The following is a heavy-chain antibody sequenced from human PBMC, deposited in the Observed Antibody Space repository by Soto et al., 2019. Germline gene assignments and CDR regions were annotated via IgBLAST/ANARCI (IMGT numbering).Heavy chain of an antibody. J-gene: IGHJ5*01. Sequence: SETLSLTCTVSGGSISGAYWGWVRQTAEKGLEWLGRVYASGSTLYNSSLKSRIIMSLGTSNNHFSLELKSVTAADTAVYFCARESLLSGHDWFDSWGHGMLVTVSS. CDR3: ARESLLSGHDWFDS. V-gene: IGHV4-4*07. CDR1: GGSISGAY. CDR2: VYASGST. D-gene: IGHD5-12*01.